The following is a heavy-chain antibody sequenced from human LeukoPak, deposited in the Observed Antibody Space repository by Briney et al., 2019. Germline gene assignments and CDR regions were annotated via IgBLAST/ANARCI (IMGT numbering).Heavy chain of an antibody. CDR2: ISGSGGST. Sequence: GGSLRLSCAASGFTFSSYAMSWVRQAPGKGLEWVSAISGSGGSTYYADSVKGRFTISRDNSKNTLYLQMNSLRAEDTAVYYCAGSTVTTVSYHYGMDVWGQGTMVTVSS. J-gene: IGHJ6*02. CDR3: AGSTVTTVSYHYGMDV. V-gene: IGHV3-23*01. CDR1: GFTFSSYA. D-gene: IGHD4-17*01.